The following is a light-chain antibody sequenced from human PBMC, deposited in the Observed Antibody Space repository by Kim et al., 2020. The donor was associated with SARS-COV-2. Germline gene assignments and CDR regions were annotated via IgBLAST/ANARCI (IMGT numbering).Light chain of an antibody. Sequence: EIVLTQSPGTLSLSPGERATLSCRASQSVSSKSLAWYQQKPGQAPRLLIYGVSSRATGIPDRFSGSGSGTDFTLTISRLEPEDVAVYYCQQHDNSLYTFGQGTKLEI. V-gene: IGKV3-20*01. CDR2: GVS. J-gene: IGKJ2*01. CDR1: QSVSSKS. CDR3: QQHDNSLYT.